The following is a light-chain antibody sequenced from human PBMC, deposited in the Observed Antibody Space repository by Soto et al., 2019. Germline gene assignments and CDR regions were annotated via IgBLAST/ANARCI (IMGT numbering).Light chain of an antibody. CDR3: QQYEGYSPT. Sequence: DIQMTQSPSSLSASVGDRVTITCRASQSASSWLAWYQQKPGKAPNPLIYDASRLESGVPSRFSGTGSGTEFSLTISSLQPDDFATYYCQQYEGYSPTFGQGTKVDIK. V-gene: IGKV1-5*01. CDR1: QSASSW. J-gene: IGKJ1*01. CDR2: DAS.